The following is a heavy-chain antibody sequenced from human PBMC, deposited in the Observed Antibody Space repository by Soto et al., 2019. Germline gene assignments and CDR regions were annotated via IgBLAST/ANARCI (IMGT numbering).Heavy chain of an antibody. CDR1: GFTFSDYY. CDR2: ISSSSSYT. D-gene: IGHD6-6*01. J-gene: IGHJ2*01. CDR3: ARDRDNRWIAARLYWYFDL. V-gene: IGHV3-11*06. Sequence: QVQLVESGGGLVKPGGSLRLSCAASGFTFSDYYMSWIRQAPGKGLEWVSYISSSSSYTNYADSVKGRFTISRDNAKNSLYLQMNSLRAEDTAVYYCARDRDNRWIAARLYWYFDLWGRGTLVTVSS.